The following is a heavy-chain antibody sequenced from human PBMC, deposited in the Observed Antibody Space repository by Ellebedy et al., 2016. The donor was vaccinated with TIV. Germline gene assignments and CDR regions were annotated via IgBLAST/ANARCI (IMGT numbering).Heavy chain of an antibody. Sequence: GGSLRLSXTASGFTFGDCAMSWVRQAPGKGLEWVSFIRSKAYGGTTEYAASVKGRFTISRDDSKSIAYLQMSSLKAEDTAVYYCTRDLTTLAAAGTGIYYYTMDVWGQGTTVTVSS. D-gene: IGHD6-13*01. CDR1: GFTFGDCA. CDR2: IRSKAYGGTT. J-gene: IGHJ6*02. V-gene: IGHV3-49*04. CDR3: TRDLTTLAAAGTGIYYYTMDV.